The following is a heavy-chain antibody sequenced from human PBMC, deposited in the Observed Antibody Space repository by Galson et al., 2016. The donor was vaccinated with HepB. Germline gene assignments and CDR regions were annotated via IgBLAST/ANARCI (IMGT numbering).Heavy chain of an antibody. D-gene: IGHD1-26*01. CDR2: IYWNDDK. J-gene: IGHJ3*02. CDR1: GFSLSTSGEG. CDR3: ALTGSYQASDGFDI. V-gene: IGHV2-5*01. Sequence: PALVKPTQTLTLTCTFSGFSLSTSGEGVGWTRQPPGKALEWLALIYWNDDKRYSPSLQIRLTITKDTSKKQVVLTMTNMDPVDTATYFCALTGSYQASDGFDIWGQGTMVTVSS.